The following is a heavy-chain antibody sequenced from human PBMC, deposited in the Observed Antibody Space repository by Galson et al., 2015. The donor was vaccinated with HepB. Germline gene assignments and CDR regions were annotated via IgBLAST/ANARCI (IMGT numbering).Heavy chain of an antibody. CDR2: ISYDGSNK. CDR1: GFTFSSYG. V-gene: IGHV3-30*18. J-gene: IGHJ4*02. CDR3: AKDPDQWLVLWWEPRSAGGFDY. Sequence: SLRLSCAASGFTFSSYGMHWVRQAPGKGLEWVAVISYDGSNKYYADSVKGRFTISRDNSKNTLYLQMNSLRAEDTAVYYCAKDPDQWLVLWWEPRSAGGFDYWGQGTLVTVSS. D-gene: IGHD6-19*01.